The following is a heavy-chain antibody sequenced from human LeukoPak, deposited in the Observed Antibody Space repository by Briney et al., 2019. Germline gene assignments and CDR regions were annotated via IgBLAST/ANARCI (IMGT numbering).Heavy chain of an antibody. CDR1: GLTVSSNC. Sequence: GGSLRLSCAASGLTVSSNCMSWVRQAPGKGLEWVSFIYSGGDTYYADSVKGRFTISRDNSKNTFHLQMNSLRAEDTAVYYCTRLPIYDSSGYVDYWGQGTLVTVSS. CDR3: TRLPIYDSSGYVDY. V-gene: IGHV3-53*01. D-gene: IGHD3-22*01. J-gene: IGHJ4*02. CDR2: IYSGGDT.